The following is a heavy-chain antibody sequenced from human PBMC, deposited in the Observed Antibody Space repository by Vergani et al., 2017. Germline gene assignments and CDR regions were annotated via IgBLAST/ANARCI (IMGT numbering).Heavy chain of an antibody. CDR1: GFTFSSYE. D-gene: IGHD1-7*01. CDR2: ISSSGSTI. J-gene: IGHJ4*02. Sequence: EVQLLESGGDLVQPGGSLRLSCAASGFTFSSYEMNWVRQAPGKGLEWVSYISSSGSTIYYADSVKGRFAISRDNAKNSLYLQMNNLRVEDTAVYYCARDLLPGTLLLLAYWGQGTLISVSS. V-gene: IGHV3-48*03. CDR3: ARDLLPGTLLLLAY.